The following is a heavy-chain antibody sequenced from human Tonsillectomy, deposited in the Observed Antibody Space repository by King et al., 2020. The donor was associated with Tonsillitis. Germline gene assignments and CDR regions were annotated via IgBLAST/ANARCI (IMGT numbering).Heavy chain of an antibody. Sequence: VQLQQWGAGLFKPSETLSLTCAVYGGSFSGFYWSWIRQPPGKGLEWFGAINHSGSTNYNPSLKSQVTISLDPSKKQFSLKLTSVTAADTAVYYCARGGLYSGSYYYYYMDVWGEGTTVTVSS. J-gene: IGHJ6*03. V-gene: IGHV4-34*01. CDR2: INHSGST. CDR3: ARGGLYSGSYYYYYMDV. D-gene: IGHD5-12*01. CDR1: GGSFSGFY.